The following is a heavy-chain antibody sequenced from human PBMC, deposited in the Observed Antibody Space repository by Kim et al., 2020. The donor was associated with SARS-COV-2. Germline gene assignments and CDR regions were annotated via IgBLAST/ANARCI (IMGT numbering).Heavy chain of an antibody. CDR3: ARGWAYCSGGSCYYYYGMDV. CDR2: INPSGGST. Sequence: ASVKVSCKASGYTFTSYYMHWVRQAPGQGLEWMGIINPSGGSTSYAQKFQGRVTMTRDTSTSTVYMELSSLRSEDTAVYYCARGWAYCSGGSCYYYYGMDVWGQGTTVTVSS. V-gene: IGHV1-46*01. D-gene: IGHD2-15*01. CDR1: GYTFTSYY. J-gene: IGHJ6*02.